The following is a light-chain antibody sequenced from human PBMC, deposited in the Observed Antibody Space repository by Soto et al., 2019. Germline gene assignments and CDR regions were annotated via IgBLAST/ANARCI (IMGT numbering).Light chain of an antibody. CDR3: LQDDSYPWT. CDR2: AAS. J-gene: IGKJ1*01. V-gene: IGKV1-6*01. Sequence: AIQMTQSPSSLSASVGDRITITCRASQDIRNDLGWYQQKPGKAPKLLIYAASSLQSGVPSRFSGSASGTDFTLTISSLQPEDFATYYCLQDDSYPWTFGQGTKVEIK. CDR1: QDIRND.